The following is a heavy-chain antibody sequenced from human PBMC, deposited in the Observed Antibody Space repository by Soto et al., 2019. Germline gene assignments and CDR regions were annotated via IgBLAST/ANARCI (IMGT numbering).Heavy chain of an antibody. J-gene: IGHJ4*02. Sequence: EVQLVESGGGLVQPGGSLRLSCAASGFTVSSNYMSWVRQAPGKGLEWVSVIYSGGSTYYADSVKGRFTISRDNSKNTLYLQMNSLRAEDTAVYYCARETIMYGSGKAAYWGQGTLVTVSS. V-gene: IGHV3-66*01. CDR1: GFTVSSNY. CDR2: IYSGGST. D-gene: IGHD3-10*01. CDR3: ARETIMYGSGKAAY.